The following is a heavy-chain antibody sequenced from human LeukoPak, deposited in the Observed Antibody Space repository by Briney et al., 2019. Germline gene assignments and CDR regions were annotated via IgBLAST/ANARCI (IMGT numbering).Heavy chain of an antibody. D-gene: IGHD5-24*01. J-gene: IGHJ4*02. CDR2: ISSSSSYI. V-gene: IGHV3-21*01. CDR1: GFTFSSYS. Sequence: PGGSLRLSCAASGFTFSSYSMNWVRQAPGKRLEWVSSISSSSSYIYYADSVKGRFTISRDNAKNSLYLQMNSLRAEDTAVYYCAREAGDGYKGYYFDYWGQGTLVTVSS. CDR3: AREAGDGYKGYYFDY.